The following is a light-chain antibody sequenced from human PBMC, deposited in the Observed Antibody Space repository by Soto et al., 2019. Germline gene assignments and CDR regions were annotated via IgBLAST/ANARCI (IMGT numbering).Light chain of an antibody. J-gene: IGKJ1*01. V-gene: IGKV3-20*01. CDR1: QSVSSSY. CDR3: QQYGSSSWT. CDR2: GAS. Sequence: EIVLTQSPGTLSLSPGERATLSCRASQSVSSSYLAWYQQKPGQAPRLLIYGASSRATGIPDRFSGSGSEXXXXXXXXRXXPEDFAVYYCQQYGSSSWTFGQGTKVEIK.